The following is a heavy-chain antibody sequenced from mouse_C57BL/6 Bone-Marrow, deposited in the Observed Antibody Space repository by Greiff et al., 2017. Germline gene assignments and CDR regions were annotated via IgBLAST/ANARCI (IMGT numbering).Heavy chain of an antibody. Sequence: QVQLQQPGAELVMPGASVKLSCKASGYTFTSYWMHWVKQRPGQGLEWIGEIDPSDSYTYYNQNFKGKSTLTVDKSYSTAYMQMSSLTSEDSAIYYCAKEGGIRNWYFDVWGTGTTVTVSS. CDR2: IDPSDSYT. CDR3: AKEGGIRNWYFDV. CDR1: GYTFTSYW. V-gene: IGHV1-69*01. J-gene: IGHJ1*03.